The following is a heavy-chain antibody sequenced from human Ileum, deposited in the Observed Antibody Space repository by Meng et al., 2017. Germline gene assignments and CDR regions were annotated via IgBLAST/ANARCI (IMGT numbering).Heavy chain of an antibody. D-gene: IGHD6-19*01. Sequence: VLLGGSGGGVFHPGRSWSLSGAAYGFTFRSYGMHGGRQAPGKGLEWVAVIWFDGSKTYYADSVKGRFTVSRDNSKNTLYLQMNSLRADDTAVYYCARYRSGSSDYWGPGTLVTVSS. CDR3: ARYRSGSSDY. J-gene: IGHJ4*02. CDR1: GFTFRSYG. CDR2: IWFDGSKT. V-gene: IGHV3-33*01.